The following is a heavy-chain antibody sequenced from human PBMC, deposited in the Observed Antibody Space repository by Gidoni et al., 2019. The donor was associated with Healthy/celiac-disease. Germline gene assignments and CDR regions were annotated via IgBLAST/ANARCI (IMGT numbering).Heavy chain of an antibody. D-gene: IGHD3-3*01. CDR1: GFTFTSSA. V-gene: IGHV1-58*02. CDR2: IVVGSGTT. J-gene: IGHJ6*02. CDR3: SAGFLEWLPQRYYYYYGMDV. Sequence: QMQLVQSGPEVKKPGTSVKVSCKAAGFTFTSSAMQWVRQARGQRLEWIGWIVVGSGTTNDAQKFQERVTITRDMSTSTAYMELSSLRSEDTAVYYCSAGFLEWLPQRYYYYYGMDVWGQGTTVTVSS.